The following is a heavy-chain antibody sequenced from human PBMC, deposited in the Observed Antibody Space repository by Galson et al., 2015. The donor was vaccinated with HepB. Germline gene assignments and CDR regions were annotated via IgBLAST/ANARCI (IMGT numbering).Heavy chain of an antibody. J-gene: IGHJ6*04. CDR3: ARDRHYYGSGSYYNVYYYSGMDV. CDR2: ISYDGSNK. V-gene: IGHV3-30-3*01. Sequence: SLRLSCAASGFTFSSYAMHWVRQAPGKGLEWVAVISYDGSNKYYADSVKGRFTISRDNAKNTLYLQMNSLRAEDTAVYYCARDRHYYGSGSYYNVYYYSGMDVWDKATTVTVSS. D-gene: IGHD3-10*01. CDR1: GFTFSSYA.